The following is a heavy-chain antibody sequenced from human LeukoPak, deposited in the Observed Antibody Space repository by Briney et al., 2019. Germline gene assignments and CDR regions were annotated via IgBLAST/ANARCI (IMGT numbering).Heavy chain of an antibody. J-gene: IGHJ4*02. D-gene: IGHD2-15*01. CDR2: INTPGTYT. CDR3: VIDLGDYNDF. CDR1: GITFSSYW. V-gene: IGHV3-74*01. Sequence: PGGSLRLSCAVSGITFSSYWMHWVRQDPGRGLLWVSRINTPGTYTNYADSVKGRFTISRDNAKNTLYLQMSSLRADDTAVYYCVIDLGDYNDFWGQGTLVSVSS.